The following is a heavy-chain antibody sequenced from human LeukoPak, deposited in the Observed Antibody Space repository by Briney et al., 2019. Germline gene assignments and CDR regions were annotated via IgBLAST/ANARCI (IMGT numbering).Heavy chain of an antibody. D-gene: IGHD2-15*01. Sequence: GGSLRLSCAASGFTFSSYWMHWVRQAPGKGLVWVSRINSDGSTTTYADSVKGRFTISRDNAKNTLYLQMNSLRVEDTAVYYCARWGGRPRHFDYWGQGTLVTVSS. CDR3: ARWGGRPRHFDY. J-gene: IGHJ4*02. V-gene: IGHV3-74*01. CDR2: INSDGSTT. CDR1: GFTFSSYW.